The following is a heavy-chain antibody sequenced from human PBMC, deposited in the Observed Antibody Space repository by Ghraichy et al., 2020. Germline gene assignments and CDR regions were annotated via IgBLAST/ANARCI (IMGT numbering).Heavy chain of an antibody. CDR1: GYTFTGYY. Sequence: ASVKVSCKASGYTFTGYYMHWVRQAPGQGLEWMGWINPNSGGTNYAQKFQGRVTMTRDTSISTAYMELSRLRSDDTAVYYCARITILGNGFDYWGQGTLVTVSS. D-gene: IGHD3-3*01. V-gene: IGHV1-2*02. J-gene: IGHJ4*02. CDR2: INPNSGGT. CDR3: ARITILGNGFDY.